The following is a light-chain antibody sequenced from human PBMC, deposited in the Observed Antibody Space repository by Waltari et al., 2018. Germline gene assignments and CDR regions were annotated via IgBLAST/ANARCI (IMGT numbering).Light chain of an antibody. V-gene: IGKV1-5*03. CDR3: QQYSTYPLT. Sequence: DVQMTQSPSTLTASVGDRVTITCRPSQRVSRRLAWYQQTPGKAPNLLIYKASILGGGVPSRCSGSGSGTEFTLTISSLQPDDFVTYYCQQYSTYPLTFGGGTKVEI. J-gene: IGKJ4*02. CDR2: KAS. CDR1: QRVSRR.